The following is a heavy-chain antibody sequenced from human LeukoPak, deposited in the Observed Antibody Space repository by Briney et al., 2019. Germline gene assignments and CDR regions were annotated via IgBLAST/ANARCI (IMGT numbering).Heavy chain of an antibody. CDR2: IYHSGST. D-gene: IGHD3-3*01. CDR3: ASSFGVVISHY. V-gene: IGHV4-30-2*01. Sequence: SQTLSLTCAVSGGSISSGGYSWSWIRQPPGKGLEWIGYIYHSGSTYYNPSLKSRVTISVDTSKNQFSLKLSSVTAADTAVYYCASSFGVVISHYWGQGTLVTVSS. J-gene: IGHJ4*02. CDR1: GGSISSGGYS.